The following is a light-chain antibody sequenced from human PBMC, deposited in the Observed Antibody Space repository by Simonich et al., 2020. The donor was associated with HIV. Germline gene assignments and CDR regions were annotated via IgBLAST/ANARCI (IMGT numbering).Light chain of an antibody. CDR3: QHYNNWPPYT. Sequence: IVLTQSPATLSLSPGERATLSCRASQRVSIYLSWYQQKPGRAPRLLISDASNRATGIPARFSGSGSGTEFTLTISSMQSEDFAVYYCQHYNNWPPYTFGQGTKLEI. CDR1: QRVSIY. J-gene: IGKJ2*01. CDR2: DAS. V-gene: IGKV3-11*01.